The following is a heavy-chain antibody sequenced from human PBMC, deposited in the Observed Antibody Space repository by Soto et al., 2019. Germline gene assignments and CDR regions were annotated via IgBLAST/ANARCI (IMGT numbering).Heavy chain of an antibody. CDR2: ICYSGST. J-gene: IGHJ6*04. CDR3: ARDRGQFAMDV. V-gene: IGHV4-31*03. CDR1: GASISSGAYY. Sequence: SETLSLTCTVSGASISSGAYYWGWIRQHPGKGLEWIGYICYSGSTYYNPSLKSRVTISLDMSKNQFSLKLSSVTAADTAVYYCARDRGQFAMDVWGEGTTVTVSS.